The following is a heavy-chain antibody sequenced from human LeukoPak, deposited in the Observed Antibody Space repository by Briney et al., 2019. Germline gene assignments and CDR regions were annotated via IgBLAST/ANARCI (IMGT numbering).Heavy chain of an antibody. V-gene: IGHV1-69*05. D-gene: IGHD2-2*01. J-gene: IGHJ4*02. CDR1: GGTFSSYA. CDR3: ARDKGPARYCSSTSCYAVFDY. Sequence: ASVKVSCKASGGTFSSYAISWVRQPPGQGLEWMGGIIPIFGTANYAQKFQGRVTITTEESTSTAYMELSSLRSEDTAVYYCARDKGPARYCSSTSCYAVFDYWGQGTLVTVSS. CDR2: IIPIFGTA.